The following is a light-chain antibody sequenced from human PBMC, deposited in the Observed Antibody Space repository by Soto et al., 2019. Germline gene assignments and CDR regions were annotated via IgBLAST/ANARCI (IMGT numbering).Light chain of an antibody. CDR1: SSEIGGYNY. J-gene: IGLJ1*01. Sequence: QSVLTQPASVSGSLGPSITISCTGTSSEIGGYNYVSWYQQHPGNAPKLMIYEVSYRPSGVSNRFSGSKSGNTASLTISGLQTDDEADYYCISFSSSSTLDVFGTGTKLTVL. V-gene: IGLV2-14*01. CDR2: EVS. CDR3: ISFSSSSTLDV.